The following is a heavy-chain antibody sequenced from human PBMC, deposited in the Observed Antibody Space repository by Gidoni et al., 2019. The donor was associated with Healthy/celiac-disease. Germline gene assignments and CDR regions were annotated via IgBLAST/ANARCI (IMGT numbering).Heavy chain of an antibody. D-gene: IGHD3-10*01. CDR3: AKDTGPMVRGVIPFDY. CDR2: ISGSGGST. V-gene: IGHV3-23*01. J-gene: IGHJ4*02. Sequence: EVQLLESGGGLVQPGGSLRLSCAASGFTFRSYAMSWVRQAPGKGLEWVSAISGSGGSTYYADSVKGRFTISRDNSKNTLYLQMNSLRAEDTAVYYCAKDTGPMVRGVIPFDYWGQGTLVTVSS. CDR1: GFTFRSYA.